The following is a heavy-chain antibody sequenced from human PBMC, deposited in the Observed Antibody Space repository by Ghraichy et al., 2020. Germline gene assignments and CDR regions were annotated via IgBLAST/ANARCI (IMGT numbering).Heavy chain of an antibody. CDR1: GFTFSSYG. D-gene: IGHD1-26*01. CDR3: AKEGYSGGYSPYFDY. J-gene: IGHJ4*02. CDR2: ISYDGSNK. V-gene: IGHV3-30*18. Sequence: GGSLRLSCAASGFTFSSYGMHWVRQAPGKGLEWVAVISYDGSNKYYADSVKGRFTISRDNSKNTLYLQMNSLRAEDTAVYYCAKEGYSGGYSPYFDYWGQGTLVTVSS.